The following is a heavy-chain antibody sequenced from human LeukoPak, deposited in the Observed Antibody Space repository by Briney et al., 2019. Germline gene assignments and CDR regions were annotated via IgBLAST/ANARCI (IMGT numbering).Heavy chain of an antibody. V-gene: IGHV1-69*05. J-gene: IGHJ5*02. CDR1: GGTFSSYA. D-gene: IGHD6-13*01. Sequence: SVKVSCKASGGTFSSYAISWVRQAPGQGLEWMGGIIPIFGTANYAQKFQGRVTITTDESTSTAYVELSSLRSEDTAVYYCAGVWSSSWYGGFDPWGQGTLVTVSS. CDR3: AGVWSSSWYGGFDP. CDR2: IIPIFGTA.